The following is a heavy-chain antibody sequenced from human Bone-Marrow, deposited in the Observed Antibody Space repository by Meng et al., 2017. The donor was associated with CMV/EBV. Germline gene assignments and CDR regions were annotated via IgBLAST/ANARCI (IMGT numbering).Heavy chain of an antibody. Sequence: LKIYWVTAGSAFSSYAMSWVRQAPGKGLEWVSAISGSGGSTYYADSVKGRFTISRDNSKNTLYLQMNSLRAEDTAVYYCAKDSEAMLSGEQQLTHWGQGTLVTVSS. V-gene: IGHV3-23*01. CDR2: ISGSGGST. CDR3: AKDSEAMLSGEQQLTH. J-gene: IGHJ4*02. D-gene: IGHD6-13*01. CDR1: GSAFSSYA.